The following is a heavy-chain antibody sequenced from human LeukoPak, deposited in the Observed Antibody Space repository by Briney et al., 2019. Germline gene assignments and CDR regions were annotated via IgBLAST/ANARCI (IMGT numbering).Heavy chain of an antibody. CDR2: ISSSGTYI. CDR3: ARPRGWERRWYFDL. D-gene: IGHD1-26*01. V-gene: IGHV3-21*01. J-gene: IGHJ2*01. CDR1: GFTFSNYG. Sequence: GGSLRLSCAASGFTFSNYGMNWVRQAPGKGLEWVSSISSSGTYIHYADSMKGRFTISRDNAKNSLHLQMDSLRAEDTAVYYCARPRGWERRWYFDLWGRGTLVTVSS.